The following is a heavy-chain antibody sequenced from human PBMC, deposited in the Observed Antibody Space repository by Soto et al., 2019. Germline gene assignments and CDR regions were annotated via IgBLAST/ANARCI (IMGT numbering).Heavy chain of an antibody. D-gene: IGHD3-9*01. CDR2: ISYSGST. J-gene: IGHJ4*02. Sequence: QVQLQESGPGLVKPSQTLSLTCTVSGASISSGGYYWSWIRQRPGKGLEWIGYISYSGSTFYNPSLMSRVRISFDTSKNQFSLDLSSVAAADTAVYYCARDVLTGFDYWDQGTLVSVSS. CDR3: ARDVLTGFDY. V-gene: IGHV4-31*03. CDR1: GASISSGGYY.